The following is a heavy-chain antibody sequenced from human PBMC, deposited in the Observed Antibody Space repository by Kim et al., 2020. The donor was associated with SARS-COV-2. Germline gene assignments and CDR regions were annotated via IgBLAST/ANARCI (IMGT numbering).Heavy chain of an antibody. V-gene: IGHV3-23*01. CDR1: GFTFSSYA. J-gene: IGHJ4*02. Sequence: GGSLRLSCAASGFTFSSYAMSWVRQAPGKGLEWVSAISGRGGSTYYADSVKGRSTIPRDNSKNTRYLQMNSLRDEDTGVYYCAKGGYGHYYYFDYWGQGTLVTVSS. CDR3: AKGGYGHYYYFDY. CDR2: ISGRGGST. D-gene: IGHD5-12*01.